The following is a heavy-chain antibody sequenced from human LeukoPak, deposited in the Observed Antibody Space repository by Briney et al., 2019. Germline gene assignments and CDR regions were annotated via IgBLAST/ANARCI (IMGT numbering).Heavy chain of an antibody. CDR1: GGSISSYY. J-gene: IGHJ3*02. CDR2: IYYSGST. V-gene: IGHV4-59*01. Sequence: SETLCLTCTVSGGSISSYYWSWIRQPPGKGLEWIGYIYYSGSTNYNPSLKSRVTISVDTSKNQFSLKLSSVTAADTAMYYCASFDYGDYVNDAFDIWGQGTMVTVSS. CDR3: ASFDYGDYVNDAFDI. D-gene: IGHD4-17*01.